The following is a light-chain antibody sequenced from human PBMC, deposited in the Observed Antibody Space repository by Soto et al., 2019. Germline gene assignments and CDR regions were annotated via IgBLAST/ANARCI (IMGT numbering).Light chain of an antibody. CDR2: EVS. J-gene: IGLJ2*01. CDR3: SSHTSISTVI. Sequence: QYALTQPASVSGSPGQSITISCTGTSSDVGGYNYVSWYQQHPGKAPKLMIYEVSNRPSGVSNRFSGSKSGNTASLTISGLQAEDEADYYCSSHTSISTVIFGGGTKLTVL. V-gene: IGLV2-14*03. CDR1: SSDVGGYNY.